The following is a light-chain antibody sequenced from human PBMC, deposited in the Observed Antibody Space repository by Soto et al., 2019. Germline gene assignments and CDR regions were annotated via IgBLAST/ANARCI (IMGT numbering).Light chain of an antibody. Sequence: QSVLTQPPSVSGAPGQWVTISCTGSSSNIGAGYDVYWYQQLPGTAPKLLIYGYINRPSGVPDRFSGSKSDTSASLAITGLQSQDEADYYCAAWDDSLSGWVFGGGTKVTVL. J-gene: IGLJ3*02. CDR2: GYI. CDR1: SSNIGAGYD. CDR3: AAWDDSLSGWV. V-gene: IGLV1-40*01.